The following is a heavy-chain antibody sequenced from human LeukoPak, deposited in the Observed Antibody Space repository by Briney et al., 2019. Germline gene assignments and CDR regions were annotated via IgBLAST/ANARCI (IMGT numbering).Heavy chain of an antibody. CDR2: ISAYNGNT. Sequence: GASVKVSCKASGYTFTIYGISLVRQAPGQGLEWMGWISAYNGNTNYAQKLQGRVTMTTDTSTSTAYMELRSLRSDDTAVYYCASSDRYCTNGVCYYNWFDPWGQGTLVTVSS. CDR1: GYTFTIYG. D-gene: IGHD2-8*01. V-gene: IGHV1-18*01. CDR3: ASSDRYCTNGVCYYNWFDP. J-gene: IGHJ5*02.